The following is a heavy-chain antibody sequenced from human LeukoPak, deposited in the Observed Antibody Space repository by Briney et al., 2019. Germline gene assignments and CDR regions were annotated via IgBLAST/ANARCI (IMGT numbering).Heavy chain of an antibody. Sequence: GGSLRLSCAASGFTFSSYWMSWVRQAPGKGLEWVAYMNQDGAKKSYVDSVKGRFTISRDNAKSSLSLQMNILRAEDTAVYSCTRGTNNDYWGQGPLVTVSS. V-gene: IGHV3-7*01. J-gene: IGHJ4*02. CDR1: GFTFSSYW. CDR2: MNQDGAKK. CDR3: TRGTNNDY.